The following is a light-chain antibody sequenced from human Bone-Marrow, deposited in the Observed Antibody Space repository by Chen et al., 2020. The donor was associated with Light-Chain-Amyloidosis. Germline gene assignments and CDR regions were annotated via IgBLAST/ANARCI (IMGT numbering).Light chain of an antibody. J-gene: IGLJ2*01. CDR1: SSNIGNNY. CDR3: GTWESCLSDVV. CDR2: DNN. V-gene: IGLV1-51*01. Sequence: QSVLTQPPSVSAAPGQKVTISCSGSSSNIGNNYVSWYQQLPGSAPKLLIYDNNKRPSGIPDRFSGSKSGTSATLAITGPLTGDEADYYCGTWESCLSDVVFGGGTKLTVL.